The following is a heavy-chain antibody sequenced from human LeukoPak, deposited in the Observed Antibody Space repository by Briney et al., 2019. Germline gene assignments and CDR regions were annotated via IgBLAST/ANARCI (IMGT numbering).Heavy chain of an antibody. J-gene: IGHJ5*02. CDR2: INGNSVGT. CDR1: GYTFSDYY. V-gene: IGHV1-2*02. Sequence: GASVNVSCKPSGYTFSDYYMHWVRQAPGQGPEWMGWINGNSVGTQYEQKCQGRVTMTWHTSISTASIVLNRLTSDHRAVYYCAIHSKYAKTWFVPCGVGALVTVS. D-gene: IGHD4-11*01. CDR3: AIHSKYAKTWFVP.